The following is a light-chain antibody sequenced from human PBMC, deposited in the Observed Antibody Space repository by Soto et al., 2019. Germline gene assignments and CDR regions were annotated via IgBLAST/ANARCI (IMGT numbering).Light chain of an antibody. J-gene: IGKJ4*01. Sequence: EIVLTQSPGTLSLSPGEGATLSCRASQSVSSSYLAWYQQKPGQAPRLLIYGASSRATGIPDRFSGSGSGTDFTLTISRLEPEDFAVYYCQQYGGSPRTFGGGTKVDIK. CDR2: GAS. V-gene: IGKV3-20*01. CDR3: QQYGGSPRT. CDR1: QSVSSSY.